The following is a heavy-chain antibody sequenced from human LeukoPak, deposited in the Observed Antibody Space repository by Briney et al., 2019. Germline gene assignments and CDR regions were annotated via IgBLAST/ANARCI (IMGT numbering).Heavy chain of an antibody. D-gene: IGHD3-10*01. CDR1: GFTFSSYG. Sequence: QPGGSLRLSCAASGFTFSSYGLHWVRQGPGKGLEWVAAIWYDGTNKYYADSVNGRFTISRENSKNTLYLQMNSLRAQDTAVYCFARGWSGEFSYFYYWGQGALVTASS. CDR3: ARGWSGEFSYFYY. V-gene: IGHV3-33*01. CDR2: IWYDGTNK. J-gene: IGHJ4*02.